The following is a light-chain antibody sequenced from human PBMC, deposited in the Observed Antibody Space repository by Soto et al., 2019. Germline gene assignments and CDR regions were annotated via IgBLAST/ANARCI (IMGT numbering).Light chain of an antibody. Sequence: IQLTQSPSSLSASVGDRVTITCRASQGMSSYLAWYQHQPGRAPKLLIYAASTLQSGVPSRFSGSGSGTDFTLTISSLRPDDFATYYCQHYSGDRATFGQGTKVDIK. CDR2: AAS. V-gene: IGKV1-9*01. CDR1: QGMSSY. CDR3: QHYSGDRAT. J-gene: IGKJ1*01.